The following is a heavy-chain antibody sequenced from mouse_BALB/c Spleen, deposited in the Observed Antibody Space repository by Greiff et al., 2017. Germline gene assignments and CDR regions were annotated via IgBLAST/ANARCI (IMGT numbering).Heavy chain of an antibody. CDR2: INPYNDGT. V-gene: IGHV1-14*01. CDR3: ERGGTTVVGTRGFDD. CDR1: GYTFTSYV. Sequence: VQLQQSGPELVKPGASVKMSCKASGYTFTSYVMNWVKQKPGQGLEWIGYINPYNDGTKYNEKFKGKATLTSDKTSSTAYMELSSLTTEESAVYYGERGGTTVVGTRGFDDWGQGTTLTVSS. D-gene: IGHD1-1*01. J-gene: IGHJ2*01.